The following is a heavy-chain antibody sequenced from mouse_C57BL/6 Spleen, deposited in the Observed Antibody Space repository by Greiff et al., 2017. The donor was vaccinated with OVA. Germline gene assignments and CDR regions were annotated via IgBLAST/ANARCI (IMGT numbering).Heavy chain of an antibody. CDR2: IYPGDGDT. CDR3: AREYDYDYYAMDY. V-gene: IGHV1-80*01. Sequence: VQLQQSGAELVKPGASVKISCKASGYAFSSYWMNWVKQRPGKGLEWIGQIYPGDGDTNYNGKFKGKATLTADKYSSTAYMQLSSLTSEDSAVYFCAREYDYDYYAMDYWGQGTSVTVSS. D-gene: IGHD2-4*01. J-gene: IGHJ4*01. CDR1: GYAFSSYW.